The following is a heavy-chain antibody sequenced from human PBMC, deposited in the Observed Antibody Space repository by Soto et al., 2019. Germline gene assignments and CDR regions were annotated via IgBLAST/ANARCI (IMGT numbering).Heavy chain of an antibody. V-gene: IGHV1-24*01. J-gene: IGHJ4*02. Sequence: ASVKVSCKVSGYTLTELSMHWVRLAPGKGLEWMGGFDPEDGETIYAQKFQGRVTMTEDTSTDTAYMELSSLRSEDTAVYYCATARYDSSGYYFDYWGQGTLVTVSS. CDR1: GYTLTELS. CDR3: ATARYDSSGYYFDY. D-gene: IGHD3-22*01. CDR2: FDPEDGET.